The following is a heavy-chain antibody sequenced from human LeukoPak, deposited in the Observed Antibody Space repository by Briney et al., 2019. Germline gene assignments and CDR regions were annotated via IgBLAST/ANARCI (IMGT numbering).Heavy chain of an antibody. CDR1: GGSISGYY. CDR2: IYTSGST. CDR3: AREKYSSGWYGVDY. V-gene: IGHV4-4*07. Sequence: SETLSLICTVSGGSISGYYWSWIRQPAGKGLEWIGCIYTSGSTNYNPSLTSRVTMSVDTSNNQFSLKLTSVTAEDTAVYYCAREKYSSGWYGVDYWGQGALVTVSS. D-gene: IGHD6-19*01. J-gene: IGHJ4*02.